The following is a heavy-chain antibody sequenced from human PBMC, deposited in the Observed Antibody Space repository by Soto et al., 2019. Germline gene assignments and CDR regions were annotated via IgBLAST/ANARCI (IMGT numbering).Heavy chain of an antibody. D-gene: IGHD3-22*01. V-gene: IGHV3-64D*06. CDR2: ISTNGGST. CDR3: VKGEYYYDSSGYYPFDY. Sequence: PGGSLRLSCSAYGFTFSIYAMHWVRQAPGKGLEYVSSISTNGGSTDYADSVKGRFTISRDNSKNTVYLQMSSLRVEDTAVYYCVKGEYYYDSSGYYPFDYWGQGT. J-gene: IGHJ4*02. CDR1: GFTFSIYA.